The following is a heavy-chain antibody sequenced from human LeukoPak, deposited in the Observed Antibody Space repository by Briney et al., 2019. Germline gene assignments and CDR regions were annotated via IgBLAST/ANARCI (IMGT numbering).Heavy chain of an antibody. Sequence: GGSLRLSCAASGFTFDDYAMHWVRQAPGKGLEWISYISASGTLTHYADSVEGRFTISRDNSKNTLYLQMNSLRAGDTAVYYCAKGRLYSSSWAFDYWGQGTLVTVSS. CDR2: ISASGTLT. CDR3: AKGRLYSSSWAFDY. D-gene: IGHD6-13*01. V-gene: IGHV3-23*01. CDR1: GFTFDDYA. J-gene: IGHJ4*02.